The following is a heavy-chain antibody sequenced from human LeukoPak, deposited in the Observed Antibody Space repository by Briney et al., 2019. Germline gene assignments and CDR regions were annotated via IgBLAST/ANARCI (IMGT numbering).Heavy chain of an antibody. D-gene: IGHD3-22*01. Sequence: SETLSLTCTVSGGSNSSSSYYWGWIRQPPGKGLEWIGSIYYSGSTYYNPSLKSRVTISVDTSKNQFSLKLSSVTAADTAVYYCARHDSSGYYYDDYWGQGTLVTVSS. J-gene: IGHJ4*02. V-gene: IGHV4-39*01. CDR1: GGSNSSSSYY. CDR2: IYYSGST. CDR3: ARHDSSGYYYDDY.